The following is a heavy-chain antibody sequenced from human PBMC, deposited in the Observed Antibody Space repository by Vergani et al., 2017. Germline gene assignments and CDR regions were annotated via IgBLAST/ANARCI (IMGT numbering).Heavy chain of an antibody. CDR2: ISNDGSKK. J-gene: IGHJ6*04. CDR3: AKAGSVTSGSLLYNCSMDV. Sequence: QVQLAKSGGGRVQPGTSLILSCAASGFSFSSHAIHWVRQAPGKGLEWVVVISNDGSKKYYADPVKGRFTISRDNTKNTLDLQMNSLRTQDTAVYYCAKAGSVTSGSLLYNCSMDVWGKGTTVTVSA. CDR1: GFSFSSHA. V-gene: IGHV3-30*18. D-gene: IGHD3-10*01.